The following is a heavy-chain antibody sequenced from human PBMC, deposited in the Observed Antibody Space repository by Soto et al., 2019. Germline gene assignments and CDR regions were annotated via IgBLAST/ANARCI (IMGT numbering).Heavy chain of an antibody. D-gene: IGHD1-7*01. J-gene: IGHJ4*02. Sequence: QVQLVESGGGVVQPGRSLRLSCAASGFTFSSYAMHWVRQAPGKGLEWVAVISYDGSNKYYADSVKGRFTISRDNSKNTLYLQMNSLRAEDTAVYYCARDFSPSWNYVGDFDYWGQGTLVTVSS. CDR1: GFTFSSYA. V-gene: IGHV3-30-3*01. CDR3: ARDFSPSWNYVGDFDY. CDR2: ISYDGSNK.